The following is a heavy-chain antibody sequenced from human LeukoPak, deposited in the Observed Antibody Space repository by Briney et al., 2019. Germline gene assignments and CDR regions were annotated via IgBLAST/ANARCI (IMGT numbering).Heavy chain of an antibody. CDR1: GYTLTELS. J-gene: IGHJ4*02. Sequence: VASVKASCKVSGYTLTELSVHWVRQAPGKGLEWMGGFDPEDGETIYAQKFQGRVTMTEDTSTDTAYMELSSLRSEGTAVYYCAIGFGELSHYFDYWGQGTPVTVSS. CDR3: AIGFGELSHYFDY. D-gene: IGHD3-10*01. V-gene: IGHV1-24*01. CDR2: FDPEDGET.